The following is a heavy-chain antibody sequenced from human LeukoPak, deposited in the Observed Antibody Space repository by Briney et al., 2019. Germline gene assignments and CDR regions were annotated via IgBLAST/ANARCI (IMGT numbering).Heavy chain of an antibody. CDR3: TRTNYGDYNWFDP. CDR2: IYYSGST. V-gene: IGHV4-59*01. J-gene: IGHJ5*02. CDR1: GGSISSYY. Sequence: SETLSLTCTVSGGSISSYYWSWIRQPPGKGLEWIGSIYYSGSTKYNPSLKSRVTMSVDTSKNQFSLKVTSVTAADTAVYYCTRTNYGDYNWFDPWGQGTLVTVSS. D-gene: IGHD4-17*01.